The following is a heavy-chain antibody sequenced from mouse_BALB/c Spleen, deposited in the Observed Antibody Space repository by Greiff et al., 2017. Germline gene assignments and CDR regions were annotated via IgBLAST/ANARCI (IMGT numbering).Heavy chain of an antibody. J-gene: IGHJ4*01. D-gene: IGHD3-1*01. V-gene: IGHV5-6-4*01. CDR3: TRDREPGDAMDY. Sequence: EVQLVESGGGLVKPGGSLKLSCAASGITFSSYTMSWVRQTPEKRLEWVATISSGGSYTYYPDSVKGRFTISRDNAKNTLYLKMSSLKSEDTAMYDRTRDREPGDAMDYWGQGTLVTVSA. CDR1: GITFSSYT. CDR2: ISSGGSYT.